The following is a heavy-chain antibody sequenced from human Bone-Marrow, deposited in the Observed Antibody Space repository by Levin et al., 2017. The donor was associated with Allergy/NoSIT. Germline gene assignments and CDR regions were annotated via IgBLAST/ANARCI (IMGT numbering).Heavy chain of an antibody. J-gene: IGHJ5*02. V-gene: IGHV4-38-2*02. D-gene: IGHD3-3*01. CDR1: TYSISSGYY. CDR3: ARGHYDFWSGYTLINYFDP. CDR2: MYHSGST. Sequence: RAGGSLRLSCTVSTYSISSGYYWGWIRQPPGKGLEWIGSMYHSGSTYYNPSLKSRITISIDTSNNQFSLKLSSMTAADTAVYYCARGHYDFWSGYTLINYFDPWGQGTLVTVSS.